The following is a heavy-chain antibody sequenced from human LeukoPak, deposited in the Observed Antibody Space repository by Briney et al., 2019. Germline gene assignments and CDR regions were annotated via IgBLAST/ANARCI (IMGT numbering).Heavy chain of an antibody. V-gene: IGHV4-59*01. Sequence: SETLSLTCTVSDDSITMYYWTWIRQPPGKGLEWIGYVDHTGSTKFNPSLNGRVSISRDTSKNLFSLRLRSVTAADTAVYYCARVYYSNSYDYWYFDLWGRGTLVTVSS. CDR3: ARVYYSNSYDYWYFDL. CDR1: DDSITMYY. D-gene: IGHD6-13*01. J-gene: IGHJ2*01. CDR2: VDHTGST.